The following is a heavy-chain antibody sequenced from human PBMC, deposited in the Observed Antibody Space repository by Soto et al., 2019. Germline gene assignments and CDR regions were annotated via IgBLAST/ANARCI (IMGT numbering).Heavy chain of an antibody. J-gene: IGHJ5*02. D-gene: IGHD3-10*01. Sequence: QVQLQESGPGLVKPSQTLSLTCTVSGGSITDGGYYWSWIRQHPGKGLEWIGYIYYSGSTYYNPPLKSRLTISVETSKNQFSLKLSSVTGAETAVYYCAGVSYYYGSGGAPWGQGTLVTVSS. CDR1: GGSITDGGYY. V-gene: IGHV4-31*03. CDR2: IYYSGST. CDR3: AGVSYYYGSGGAP.